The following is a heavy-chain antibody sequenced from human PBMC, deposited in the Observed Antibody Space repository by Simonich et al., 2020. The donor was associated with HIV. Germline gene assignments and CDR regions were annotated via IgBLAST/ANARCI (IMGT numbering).Heavy chain of an antibody. J-gene: IGHJ3*02. D-gene: IGHD3-10*01. CDR2: ITYSGST. CDR1: GGSFSGYY. Sequence: QVQLQQWGTGLLKPSEPLSLTCAVYGGSFSGYYWSWFRQPPGKGMEWIGEITYSGSTNYTSSLKSRVTISIYTSKKQFSLSLNSVTAADTAVYYCAREVGYYPPQLEENNAFDIWGQGTMVTVSS. CDR3: AREVGYYPPQLEENNAFDI. V-gene: IGHV4-34*01.